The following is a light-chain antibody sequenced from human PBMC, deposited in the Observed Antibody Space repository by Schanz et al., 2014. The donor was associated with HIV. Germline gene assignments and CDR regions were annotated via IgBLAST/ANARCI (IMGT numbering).Light chain of an antibody. V-gene: IGLV2-8*01. CDR3: ASYAVSNKYV. J-gene: IGLJ1*01. CDR1: SSDVGDYDF. CDR2: DVT. Sequence: QSALTQPPSASGSPGQSVTISCTGTSSDVGDYDFVSWHQQHPGKAPKLIISDVTKRPSGVPDRFSGAKSGNTASLTISGLQDEDEADYYCASYAVSNKYVFRTGTNLTVL.